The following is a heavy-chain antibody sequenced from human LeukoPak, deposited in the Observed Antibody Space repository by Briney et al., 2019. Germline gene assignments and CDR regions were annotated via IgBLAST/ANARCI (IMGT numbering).Heavy chain of an antibody. J-gene: IGHJ3*02. CDR2: IYYSGST. Sequence: SETLSLTCTVSGGSISSGGYYWSWIRQHPGKGLEWIGYIYYSGSTYYNPSLKSRVTISVDTSKNQFSLKLSSVTAADTAVYYCARGSAYYYDSSGLDDAFDIWGQGTMVTVSS. D-gene: IGHD3-22*01. V-gene: IGHV4-31*03. CDR3: ARGSAYYYDSSGLDDAFDI. CDR1: GGSISSGGYY.